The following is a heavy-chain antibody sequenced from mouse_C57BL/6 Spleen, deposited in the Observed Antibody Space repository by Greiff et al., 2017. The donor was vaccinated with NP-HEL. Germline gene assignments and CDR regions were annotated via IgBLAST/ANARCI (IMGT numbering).Heavy chain of an antibody. V-gene: IGHV7-3*01. CDR1: GFTFTDYY. J-gene: IGHJ4*01. CDR3: ARYRGGAMDY. Sequence: EVQVVESGGDLVQPGGSLSLSCAASGFTFTDYYMSWVRQPPGKALEWLGFIRNKANGYTTEYSASVKGRFTISRDNSQSILYLQMNALRAEDSATYYCARYRGGAMDYWGQGTSVTVSS. CDR2: IRNKANGYTT.